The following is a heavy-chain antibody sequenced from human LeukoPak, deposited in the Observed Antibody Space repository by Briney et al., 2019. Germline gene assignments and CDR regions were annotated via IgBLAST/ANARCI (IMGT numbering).Heavy chain of an antibody. Sequence: SETLSLTCTVSGGSISSSSYYWGWIRQPPGKGLEWIGSIYYSGSTHYNPSVKSRVTISVDTTKNQFSLRLSSVTAADTAVYYCARHRAYSSSSPFDYWGQGTLVTVSS. V-gene: IGHV4-39*01. CDR2: IYYSGST. CDR1: GGSISSSSYY. J-gene: IGHJ4*02. D-gene: IGHD6-6*01. CDR3: ARHRAYSSSSPFDY.